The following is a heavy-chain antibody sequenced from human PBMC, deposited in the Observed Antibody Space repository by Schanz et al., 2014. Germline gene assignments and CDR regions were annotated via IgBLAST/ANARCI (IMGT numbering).Heavy chain of an antibody. D-gene: IGHD1-7*01. Sequence: QVQLVQSGAEVKKPGASVKVSCKASGYTFTAYYMHWVRQAPGQGLEWMGRINPNNGGANYAQKCQGRVTMTSDTSISTACVELSGLRSDDTAVYYCAREGGALTGTGTPKNDYWGQGTLVTVSS. CDR3: AREGGALTGTGTPKNDY. J-gene: IGHJ4*02. CDR2: INPNNGGA. V-gene: IGHV1-2*06. CDR1: GYTFTAYY.